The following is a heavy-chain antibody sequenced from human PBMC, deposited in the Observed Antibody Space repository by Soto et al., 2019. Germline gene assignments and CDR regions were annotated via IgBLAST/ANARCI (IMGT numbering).Heavy chain of an antibody. CDR2: MFYSGST. J-gene: IGHJ5*02. V-gene: IGHV4-39*02. Sequence: SETLSLTCTVSGGSISSSSHYWGWIRQPPGKGLEWIGSMFYSGSTYYNPSLKSRVTISVDTSRNQFSLKLSSVTAADTAVYYCSREVVVAAIRCWFDPWGQGTLVTVSS. CDR3: SREVVVAAIRCWFDP. CDR1: GGSISSSSHY. D-gene: IGHD2-15*01.